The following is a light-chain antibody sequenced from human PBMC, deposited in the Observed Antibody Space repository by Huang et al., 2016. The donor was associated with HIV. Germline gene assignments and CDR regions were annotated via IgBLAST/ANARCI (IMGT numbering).Light chain of an antibody. CDR3: MQGTHWPPGT. CDR2: KVS. J-gene: IGKJ5*01. V-gene: IGKV2-30*02. CDR1: QSLIHSDGNTY. Sequence: DVVMTQSPLSLPVTLGQPAPISCGSSQSLIHSDGNTYLNWFLQRPGQSPRRLIYKVSIRDSGVPDRFSGSGSGTDFTLKINRVEAEDIGVYYCMQGTHWPPGTFGQGTRLEIK.